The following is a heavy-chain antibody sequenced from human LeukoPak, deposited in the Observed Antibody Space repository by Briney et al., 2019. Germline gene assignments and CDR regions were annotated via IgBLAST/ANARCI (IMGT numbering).Heavy chain of an antibody. J-gene: IGHJ6*02. CDR2: ISSSSSII. CDR3: ARDLASSGYSSGSYYNYYGMDV. V-gene: IGHV3-48*01. CDR1: GFTFSYYN. Sequence: PGGSLRLSCAASGFTFSYYNMNWVRQAPGKGLEWVSYISSSSSIIYYADSVKGRFTISRDNAKNSLYLQMNSLRVEDTAVYYCARDLASSGYSSGSYYNYYGMDVWGQGTTVTVSS. D-gene: IGHD6-19*01.